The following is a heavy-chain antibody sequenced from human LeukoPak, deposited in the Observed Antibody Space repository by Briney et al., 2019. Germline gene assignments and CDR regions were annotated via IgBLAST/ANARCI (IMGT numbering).Heavy chain of an antibody. CDR2: IYYSGST. Sequence: SETLSLTCTVSGGSISSYYWSWIRQPPGKGLEWIGYIYYSGSTYYNPSLKSRVTISVDTSKNQFSLKLSSVTAADTAVYYCARDHGDTATYYYYYMDVWGKGTTVTVSS. D-gene: IGHD5-18*01. CDR3: ARDHGDTATYYYYYMDV. J-gene: IGHJ6*03. V-gene: IGHV4-59*12. CDR1: GGSISSYY.